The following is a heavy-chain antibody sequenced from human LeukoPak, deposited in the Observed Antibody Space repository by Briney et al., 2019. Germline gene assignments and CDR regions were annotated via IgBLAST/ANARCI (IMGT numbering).Heavy chain of an antibody. CDR1: GFTFSSFR. Sequence: GGSLRLSCAASGFTFSSFRMSWVRQAPGKGLEWVANIKQDGSDKYYVDSVKGRFTISKDNAKNSLYLQMNSLRAEDAAVYYCAKSSGYGGIDFDYWGQGALVTVSS. J-gene: IGHJ4*02. CDR3: AKSSGYGGIDFDY. V-gene: IGHV3-7*02. D-gene: IGHD4-23*01. CDR2: IKQDGSDK.